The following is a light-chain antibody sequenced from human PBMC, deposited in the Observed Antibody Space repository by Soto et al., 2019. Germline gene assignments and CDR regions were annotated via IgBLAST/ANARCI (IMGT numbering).Light chain of an antibody. Sequence: DIQMTQSPSSLSASVGDRVTITCRASQSISSYLNWYQQKPGKAPKLLIYAASSLQSGVPSRFRGSGSGTVFPLTISSLQPEVFAPYSCQQSYRPPVFGPGTKVDI. V-gene: IGKV1-39*01. CDR1: QSISSY. CDR2: AAS. J-gene: IGKJ3*01. CDR3: QQSYRPPV.